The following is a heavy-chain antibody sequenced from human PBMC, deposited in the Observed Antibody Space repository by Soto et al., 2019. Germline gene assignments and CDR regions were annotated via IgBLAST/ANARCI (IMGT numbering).Heavy chain of an antibody. V-gene: IGHV4-34*01. CDR1: GGSFSGYY. J-gene: IGHJ4*02. Sequence: PSETLSLTCAVYGGSFSGYYWSWIRQPPGKGLEWIGEINHSGSTNYNPSLKSRVTISVDTSKNQFSLKLSSVTAADTAVYYCARDSSAGPDYWGQGTLVTVSS. CDR3: ARDSSAGPDY. D-gene: IGHD6-6*01. CDR2: INHSGST.